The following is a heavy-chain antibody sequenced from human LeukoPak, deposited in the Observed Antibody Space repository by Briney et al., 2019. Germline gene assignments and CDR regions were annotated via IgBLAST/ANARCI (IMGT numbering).Heavy chain of an antibody. CDR1: GFTFDDYA. V-gene: IGHV3-9*01. J-gene: IGHJ4*02. CDR2: ISWNSGSI. CDR3: AKDFYYYAGSHFDY. D-gene: IGHD3-22*01. Sequence: GGSLRLSCAASGFTFDDYAMHWVRHAPGKGLEWVSGISWNSGSIGYADSVKGRFTISRDNAKNSLYLQMNSLRAEDTALYYCAKDFYYYAGSHFDYWGQGTLVTVSS.